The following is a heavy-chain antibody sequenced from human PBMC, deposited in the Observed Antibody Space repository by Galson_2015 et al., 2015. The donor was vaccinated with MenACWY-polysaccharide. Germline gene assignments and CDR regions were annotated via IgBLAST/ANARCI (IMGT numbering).Heavy chain of an antibody. CDR3: AHRKLITVFGLVTDVGLYFDY. D-gene: IGHD3-3*01. V-gene: IGHV2-5*02. CDR2: VYWDDDK. CDR1: GLSLSTSGVG. J-gene: IGHJ4*02. Sequence: PALVKPTQTLTLTCTFSGLSLSTSGVGVGWIRQPPGKAPEWLALVYWDDDKRYSPSPTNRVTVTKDTSKNQVVLSMTNMDPVDTATYFCAHRKLITVFGLVTDVGLYFDYWSQGILVTVSS.